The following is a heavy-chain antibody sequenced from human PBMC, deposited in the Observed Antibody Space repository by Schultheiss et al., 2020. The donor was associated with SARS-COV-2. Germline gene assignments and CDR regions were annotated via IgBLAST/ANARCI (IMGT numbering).Heavy chain of an antibody. J-gene: IGHJ4*02. CDR1: GGSFSGYY. V-gene: IGHV4-59*08. CDR3: ARHVLMGYGGGDGFDY. D-gene: IGHD4-23*01. CDR2: IYYSGST. Sequence: SQTLSLTCAVYGGSFSGYYWGWIRQPPGKGLEWIGSIYYSGSTNYNPSLKSRVTISVDTSKNQFSLKLSSVTAADTAVYYCARHVLMGYGGGDGFDYWGQGTLVTVSS.